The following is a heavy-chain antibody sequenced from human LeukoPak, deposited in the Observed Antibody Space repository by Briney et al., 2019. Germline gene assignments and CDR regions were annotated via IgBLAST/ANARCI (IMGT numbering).Heavy chain of an antibody. CDR2: ISGSGGST. CDR1: GFTFSSYA. V-gene: IGHV3-23*01. D-gene: IGHD2-2*01. J-gene: IGHJ4*02. CDR3: AKRSRYCSSTSCSITPFDY. Sequence: PGGSLRLSYAASGFTFSSYAMSWVRQAPGKGLEWVSDISGSGGSTYYADSVKGRFTISRDNAKNTLYLQMNSLRAEDTAVYYCAKRSRYCSSTSCSITPFDYWGQGTLVTFSS.